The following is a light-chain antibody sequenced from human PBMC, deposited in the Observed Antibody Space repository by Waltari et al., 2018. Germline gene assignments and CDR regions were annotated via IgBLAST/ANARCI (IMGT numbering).Light chain of an antibody. CDR1: HSVGSN. Sequence: EIVMTQSPANLSVSLGERATLSCRASHSVGSNYLAWYQQTPGQAPRLLIYSASTRATGVPARFSGSGSGTEFTLTISSLQSEDFAIYYCQQYNNWPWTFGQGTKLEI. V-gene: IGKV3-15*01. J-gene: IGKJ1*01. CDR2: SAS. CDR3: QQYNNWPWT.